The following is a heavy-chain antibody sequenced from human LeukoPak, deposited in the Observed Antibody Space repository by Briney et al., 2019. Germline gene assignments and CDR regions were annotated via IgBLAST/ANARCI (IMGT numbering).Heavy chain of an antibody. J-gene: IGHJ4*02. CDR1: GGSVSSGSYY. CDR3: ARGYCSGGNCYWFDY. CDR2: IYYTWSN. V-gene: IGHV4-61*01. Sequence: SETLSLTCTVSGGSVSSGSYYWNWIRQPPGPGLEWVGYIYYTWSNNYNPSLKSRVTISVDTSKNQFSLKLSSVTAADTAVYYCARGYCSGGNCYWFDYWGQGTLVAVSS. D-gene: IGHD2-15*01.